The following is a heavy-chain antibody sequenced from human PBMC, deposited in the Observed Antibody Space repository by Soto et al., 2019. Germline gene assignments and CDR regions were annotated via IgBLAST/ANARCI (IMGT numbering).Heavy chain of an antibody. Sequence: QLQLQESGPGLVKPSETLSLTCTVSGGSISSSSYYWGWIRQPPGKVLEWIGRIYYSGSTYYNPHPKRRGTLAVVRSKTQCTQELNYVNAEDAAVYSGASRRPTRHYYDRSGYYSTSGWFGPGGQGTLVTVSS. CDR1: GGSISSSSYY. J-gene: IGHJ5*02. V-gene: IGHV4-39*01. CDR3: ASRRPTRHYYDRSGYYSTSGWFGP. D-gene: IGHD3-22*01. CDR2: IYYSGST.